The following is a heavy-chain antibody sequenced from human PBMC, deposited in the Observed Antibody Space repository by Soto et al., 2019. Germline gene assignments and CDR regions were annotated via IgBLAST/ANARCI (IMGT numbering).Heavy chain of an antibody. Sequence: SLRLSCAPSGVGSSNYIINGGRQARGRGLEWVSYASTSATYYSDSVKGRFSISRDDAKNSLYLEMNSLRAEDTAVYYCTRDLHWSFDYWGQGALVTVSS. J-gene: IGHJ4*02. CDR3: TRDLHWSFDY. V-gene: IGHV3-48*01. CDR2: ASTSAT. D-gene: IGHD2-8*02. CDR1: GVGSSNYI.